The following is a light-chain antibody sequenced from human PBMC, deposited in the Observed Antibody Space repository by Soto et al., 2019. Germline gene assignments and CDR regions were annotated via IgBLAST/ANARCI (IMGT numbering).Light chain of an antibody. CDR3: QQSYTTPYT. V-gene: IGKV1-39*01. CDR1: QSISNF. Sequence: DIQMTQSPSSLSASVGDRVTITCRASQSISNFLNWYQQKPGKAPELLIYAASSLHSGVPSRFSGSGSGTNLTLTISSLQPEHFATYSCQQSYTTPYTFGQGTKLEIK. CDR2: AAS. J-gene: IGKJ2*01.